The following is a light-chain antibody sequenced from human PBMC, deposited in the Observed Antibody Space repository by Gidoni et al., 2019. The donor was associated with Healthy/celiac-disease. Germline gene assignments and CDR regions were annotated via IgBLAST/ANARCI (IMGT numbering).Light chain of an antibody. Sequence: DIVMTQSPDSLAVSLGERATINCKSSQSVLYSSNNKNSVTWYQQKPGQPPKLLIYWASTRESGVPDRFSGSGSGTDFTLTISSLQAEDVAVYCCQQYYSTPLTFGGGTKVEIK. CDR3: QQYYSTPLT. CDR2: WAS. CDR1: QSVLYSSNNKNS. J-gene: IGKJ4*01. V-gene: IGKV4-1*01.